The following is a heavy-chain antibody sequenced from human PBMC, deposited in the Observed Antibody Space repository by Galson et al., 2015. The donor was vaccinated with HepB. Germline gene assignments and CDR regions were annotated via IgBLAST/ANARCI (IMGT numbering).Heavy chain of an antibody. J-gene: IGHJ3*02. D-gene: IGHD6-19*01. V-gene: IGHV1-69*02. CDR2: IIPTLGIA. CDR1: GGTFSSYT. Sequence: SVKVSCKASGGTFSSYTISWVRQAPGQGLEWMGRIIPTLGIANYAQKFQGRVTITADKSTSTAYMELSSLRSEDTAVYYCARGVAVAGAFDIWGQGTMVTVSS. CDR3: ARGVAVAGAFDI.